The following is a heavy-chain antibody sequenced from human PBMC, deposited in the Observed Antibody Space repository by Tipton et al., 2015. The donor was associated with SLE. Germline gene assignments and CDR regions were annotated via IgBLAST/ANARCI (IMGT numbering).Heavy chain of an antibody. CDR1: GGSLSSHY. Sequence: LRLSCTVSGGSLSSHYWSWIRQPPGKGLEWIGYISYSETTNYNPSLKSRVTISVDTSENQFSLKLNSVTAADTAFYYCARRTSGYAPDYWGQGTLVTVSS. CDR3: ARRTSGYAPDY. CDR2: ISYSETT. V-gene: IGHV4-59*11. J-gene: IGHJ4*02. D-gene: IGHD5-12*01.